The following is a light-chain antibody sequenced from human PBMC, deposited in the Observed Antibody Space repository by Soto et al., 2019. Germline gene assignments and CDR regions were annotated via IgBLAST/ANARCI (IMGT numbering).Light chain of an antibody. CDR3: QQSYSTPLT. CDR1: QSISSY. Sequence: DIQMTQPPSSLSASVGDRVTITCRARQSISSYLNWYQQKPGKAPKLLIYAASSLQSVVPSSFSGTGSGTDFTLTISSLQPEDFATYYCQQSYSTPLTFGGGTKVQIK. J-gene: IGKJ4*01. CDR2: AAS. V-gene: IGKV1-39*01.